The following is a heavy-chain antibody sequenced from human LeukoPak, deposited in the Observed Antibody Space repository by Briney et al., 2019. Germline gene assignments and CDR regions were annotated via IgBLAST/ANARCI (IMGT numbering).Heavy chain of an antibody. CDR1: GYTFTGYY. D-gene: IGHD6-19*01. V-gene: IGHV1-2*02. Sequence: ASVKVSCKASGYTFTGYYMHWVRPAPGQGLEWMGWINPNSGGTNYAQKFQGRVTMTRDTSISIAYMELSRLRSDDTAVYYCASHYSSGEAYWGQGTLVTVSS. J-gene: IGHJ4*02. CDR3: ASHYSSGEAY. CDR2: INPNSGGT.